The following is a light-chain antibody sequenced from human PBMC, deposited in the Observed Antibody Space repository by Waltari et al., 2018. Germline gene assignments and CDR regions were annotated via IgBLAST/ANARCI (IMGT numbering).Light chain of an antibody. CDR1: SLRSYY. V-gene: IGLV3-19*01. CDR3: NSRDNSGNHVV. J-gene: IGLJ2*01. Sequence: SSELTQDPAVSVALGQTVRITCQGDSLRSYYASWYQQKPGQAPVLVIYGKSNRPSGIPDRFPGSSSGNPASLTITGAQAEDEADYYCNSRDNSGNHVVFGGGTKLTVL. CDR2: GKS.